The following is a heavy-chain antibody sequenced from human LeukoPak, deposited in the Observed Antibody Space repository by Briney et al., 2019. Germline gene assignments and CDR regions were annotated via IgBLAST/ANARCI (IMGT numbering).Heavy chain of an antibody. V-gene: IGHV4-34*01. CDR2: INHSGST. CDR3: ARGNRGYSYGYPYFDY. CDR1: GGSFSGYY. Sequence: PSETLSLTCAVYGGSFSGYYWSWIRQPPGKGLEWIGEINHSGSTNYNPSLKSRVTISVDTSKNQFSLKLSSVTAADTAVYYCARGNRGYSYGYPYFDYWGQGTLVTVSS. J-gene: IGHJ4*02. D-gene: IGHD5-18*01.